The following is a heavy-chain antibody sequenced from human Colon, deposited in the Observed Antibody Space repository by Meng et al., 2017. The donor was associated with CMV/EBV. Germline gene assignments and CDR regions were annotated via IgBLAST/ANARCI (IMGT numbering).Heavy chain of an antibody. D-gene: IGHD4-11*01. CDR3: AKDDSNYGYYYGMDV. J-gene: IGHJ6*02. CDR2: IYSGGSST. Sequence: GESLKISCAASGFTFSSYAMSWVRQAPGKGLEWVSVIYSGGSSTYYADSVKGRFTISRDNSKNTLYLQMNSLSAEDTAVYYCAKDDSNYGYYYGMDVWGQGPTVTVSS. CDR1: GFTFSSYA. V-gene: IGHV3-23*03.